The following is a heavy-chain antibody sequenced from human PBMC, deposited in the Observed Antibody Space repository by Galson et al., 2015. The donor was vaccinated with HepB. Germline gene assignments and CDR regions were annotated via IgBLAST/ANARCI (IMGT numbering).Heavy chain of an antibody. V-gene: IGHV5-51*01. CDR1: GYSFTSYW. Sequence: QSGAEVKKPGESLKISCKGSGYSFTSYWIGWVRQMPGKGLEWMGIIYPGDSDTRYSPSFQGQVTISADKSISTAYLQWSSLKASDTAMYYCARLGVEDDYGGKVGKLWYFDLWGRGTLVTVSS. J-gene: IGHJ2*01. D-gene: IGHD4-23*01. CDR2: IYPGDSDT. CDR3: ARLGVEDDYGGKVGKLWYFDL.